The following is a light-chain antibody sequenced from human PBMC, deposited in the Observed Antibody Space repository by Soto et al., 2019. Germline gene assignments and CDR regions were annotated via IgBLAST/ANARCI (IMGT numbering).Light chain of an antibody. J-gene: IGLJ2*01. CDR3: AAWDDSLKVV. CDR2: NHH. Sequence: QSVLTQPPSASGTPGQRVTISCSGSDSNIGTNPVNWYQQLPGTAPKLLIYNHHRRPSGVPDRFSASKSGTSASLAISGLQSEDEADYCCAAWDDSLKVVFGGGTKLTV. CDR1: DSNIGTNP. V-gene: IGLV1-44*01.